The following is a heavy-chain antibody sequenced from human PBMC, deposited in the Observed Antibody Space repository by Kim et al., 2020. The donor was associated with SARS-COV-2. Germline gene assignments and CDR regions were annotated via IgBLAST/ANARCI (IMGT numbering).Heavy chain of an antibody. V-gene: IGHV3-30*04. J-gene: IGHJ4*02. D-gene: IGHD3-22*01. CDR1: GFTFSSYA. Sequence: GGSLRLSCAASGFTFSSYAMHWVRQAPGKGLEWVAVISYDVSNKYYADSVKGRFTISRDNSKNTLYLQMNSLRAEDTAVYYCARDQHPYDSSGYYYGGRFDYWGQGTLVTVSS. CDR3: ARDQHPYDSSGYYYGGRFDY. CDR2: ISYDVSNK.